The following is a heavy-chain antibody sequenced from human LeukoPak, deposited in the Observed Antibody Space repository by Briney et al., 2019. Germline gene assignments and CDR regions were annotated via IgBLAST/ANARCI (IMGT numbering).Heavy chain of an antibody. Sequence: TTSETLSLTCTVSGGFISNYYWSWIRQPAGKGLEWIGRIYTSGSTNYNSSLKSRVTMSVDTSKNQFSLKLSSVTAADTAVYYCARAPNSDDAFDIWGQGTMVTVSS. CDR2: IYTSGST. D-gene: IGHD1-26*01. J-gene: IGHJ3*02. CDR1: GGFISNYY. CDR3: ARAPNSDDAFDI. V-gene: IGHV4-4*07.